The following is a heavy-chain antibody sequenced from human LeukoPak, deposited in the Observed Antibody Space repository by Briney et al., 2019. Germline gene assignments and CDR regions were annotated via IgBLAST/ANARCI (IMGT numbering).Heavy chain of an antibody. CDR3: ARIDAVAATPTSFDY. J-gene: IGHJ4*02. V-gene: IGHV4-59*01. CDR1: GGSISIFY. CDR2: IYYSGTT. D-gene: IGHD6-19*01. Sequence: SETLSLTCTVSGGSISIFYWSWIRQPPGKGLEWIGDIYYSGTTNYNPSLKSRVTISLDASKNQFSLRLSSVTAADTAVYYCARIDAVAATPTSFDYWGQGTLVTVSS.